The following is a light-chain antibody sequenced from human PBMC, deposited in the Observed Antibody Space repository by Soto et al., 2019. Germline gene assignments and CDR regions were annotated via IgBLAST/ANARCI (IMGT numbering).Light chain of an antibody. J-gene: IGLJ3*02. V-gene: IGLV7-43*01. Sequence: QALVTQEPSLTVSPAGTVTLTCASSTGAVTSGYYPSWFQQKPGQEPRPLIFNAHNKHSCTPARFSGSLLGGKAALTVSGVQHEDEVDYLWLVYYGGAXLRVFGGGTQLX. CDR1: TGAVTSGYY. CDR3: LVYYGGAXLRV. CDR2: NAH.